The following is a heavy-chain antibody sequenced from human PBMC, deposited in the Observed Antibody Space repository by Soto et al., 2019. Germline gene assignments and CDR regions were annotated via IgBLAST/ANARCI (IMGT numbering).Heavy chain of an antibody. CDR3: ARITRSPNSGYFDY. D-gene: IGHD7-27*01. CDR1: GGSISNYY. Sequence: SETLSLTCTVSGGSISNYYWTWFRQPPGKGLEWIAYIYSSGSTNYNPSLKSRVTISVDTSKNQFSLKLNSVTAADTAVYYCARITRSPNSGYFDYWGQGALVT. CDR2: IYSSGST. V-gene: IGHV4-59*01. J-gene: IGHJ4*02.